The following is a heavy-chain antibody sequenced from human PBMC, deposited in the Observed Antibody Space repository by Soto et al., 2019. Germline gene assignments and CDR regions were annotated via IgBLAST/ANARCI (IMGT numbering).Heavy chain of an antibody. D-gene: IGHD2-15*01. CDR3: ARVEAAKFFAH. CDR2: IFHTGST. J-gene: IGHJ4*02. V-gene: IGHV4-38-2*01. CDR1: NYSISSGYY. Sequence: PSETLSLTCAVSNYSISSGYYWGWIRQPPEKGLEYIGCIFHTGSTYYNPSLKSRVIISVDTSKNQFSLRLNSVTAADTAVYFCARVEAAKFFAHWGQGTLVTVSS.